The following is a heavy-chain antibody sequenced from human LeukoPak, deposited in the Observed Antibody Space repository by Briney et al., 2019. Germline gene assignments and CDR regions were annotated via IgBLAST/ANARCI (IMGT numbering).Heavy chain of an antibody. CDR3: ARERQWAFDI. CDR2: ISSSSSYI. D-gene: IGHD6-19*01. CDR1: GFTFSGYN. Sequence: GGSLRLSCAASGFTFSGYNMNWVRRAPGKGLQWVSSISSSSSYIYYADSVKGRFTISRDNAKNSLYLQMNSLRAEDTAVYYCARERQWAFDIWGQGTMVTVSS. J-gene: IGHJ3*02. V-gene: IGHV3-21*01.